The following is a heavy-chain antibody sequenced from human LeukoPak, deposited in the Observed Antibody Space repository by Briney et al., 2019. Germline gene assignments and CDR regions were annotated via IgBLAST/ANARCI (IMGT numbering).Heavy chain of an antibody. J-gene: IGHJ4*02. CDR3: ARGPRIYYEGPFDY. CDR2: INHSGST. V-gene: IGHV4-34*01. CDR1: GGSFSGYY. Sequence: SETLSLTCAVYGGSFSGYYWSWLRQPPGKGLEWIGEINHSGSTNYNPSLKSRVTISVDTSKNQFSLKLSSVTAADTAVYYCARGPRIYYEGPFDYWGQGTLVTVSS. D-gene: IGHD3-22*01.